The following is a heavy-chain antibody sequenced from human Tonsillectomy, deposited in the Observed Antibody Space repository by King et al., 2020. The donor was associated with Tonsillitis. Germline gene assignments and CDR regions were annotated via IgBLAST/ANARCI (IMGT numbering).Heavy chain of an antibody. J-gene: IGHJ6*02. CDR3: ARDKGYSGYDYYYYGMDV. V-gene: IGHV3-30-3*01. CDR1: GFTFSSYA. Sequence: VQLVESGGGVVQPGRSLRLSCAASGFTFSSYAMHWVRQAPGKGLEWVAVISYDGSNKYYADSVKGRFTISRDNSKKSLYLQMNSLRAEDTDVYYCARDKGYSGYDYYYYGMDVWGQGTTVTVSS. D-gene: IGHD5-12*01. CDR2: ISYDGSNK.